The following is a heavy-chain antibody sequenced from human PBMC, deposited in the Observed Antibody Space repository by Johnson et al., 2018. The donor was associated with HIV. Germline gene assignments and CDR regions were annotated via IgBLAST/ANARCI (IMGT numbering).Heavy chain of an antibody. Sequence: VQLVESGGGLVQPGRSLRLSCAASGFTFDDYAMHWVRQAPGKGLEWVSGISWNGGSTGYADSVKGRFTISRDSAKNSLYLQMNSLRAEDTALYYCARGVSSGYYFAAVSPFDIWGQGTMVTVSS. CDR3: ARGVSSGYYFAAVSPFDI. V-gene: IGHV3-9*01. CDR1: GFTFDDYA. D-gene: IGHD3-22*01. J-gene: IGHJ3*02. CDR2: ISWNGGST.